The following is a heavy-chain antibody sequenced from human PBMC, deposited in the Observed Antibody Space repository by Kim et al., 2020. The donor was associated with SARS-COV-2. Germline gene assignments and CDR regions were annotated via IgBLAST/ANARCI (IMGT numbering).Heavy chain of an antibody. J-gene: IGHJ4*02. Sequence: RLTISRDNSKNTLYLQRNSLRAEDTAVYYCAKDSGRITMIVVVITGIDYWGQGTLVTVSS. D-gene: IGHD3-22*01. V-gene: IGHV3-30*02. CDR3: AKDSGRITMIVVVITGIDY.